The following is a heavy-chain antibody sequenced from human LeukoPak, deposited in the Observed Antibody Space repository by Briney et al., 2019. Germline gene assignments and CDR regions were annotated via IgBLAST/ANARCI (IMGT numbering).Heavy chain of an antibody. CDR2: IGTAGDT. CDR3: ARGSYDSSGPTGYDY. Sequence: PGGSLRLSCAASGFTFSSYDMHWVRQATGKGLEWVSAIGTAGDTYYPGSVMGRFTISRENAKNSLYLQMNSLRAGDTAVYYCARGSYDSSGPTGYDYWGQGTLVTVSS. CDR1: GFTFSSYD. V-gene: IGHV3-13*01. J-gene: IGHJ4*02. D-gene: IGHD3-22*01.